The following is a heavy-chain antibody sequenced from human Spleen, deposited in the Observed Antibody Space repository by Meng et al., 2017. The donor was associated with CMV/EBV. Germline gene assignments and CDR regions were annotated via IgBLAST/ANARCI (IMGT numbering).Heavy chain of an antibody. CDR1: GFTFSSYA. J-gene: IGHJ4*02. Sequence: GESLKISCAASGFTFSSYAMSWIRQAPGKGLEWVSGISGSGHSPYYIDSVRGRFTISRDNSKNTLFLVMNSLRAEDTAVYYCAKVRGAAANTHFDFWGQGTLVTVS. CDR2: ISGSGHSP. V-gene: IGHV3-23*01. CDR3: AKVRGAAANTHFDF. D-gene: IGHD6-13*01.